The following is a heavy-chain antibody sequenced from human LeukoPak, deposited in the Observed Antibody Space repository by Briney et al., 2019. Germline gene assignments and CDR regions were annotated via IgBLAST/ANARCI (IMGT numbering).Heavy chain of an antibody. CDR1: GFTVSSNY. CDR3: ARDAFIAAAGNYYYGMDV. V-gene: IGHV3-66*01. CDR2: IYSGGST. Sequence: PGGSLRLSCAASGFTVSSNYMSWVRQAPGKGLEWVSVIYSGGSTCYADSVKGRFTISRDNSKNTLYLQMNSLRAEDTAVYYCARDAFIAAAGNYYYGMDVWGQGTTVTVSS. J-gene: IGHJ6*02. D-gene: IGHD6-13*01.